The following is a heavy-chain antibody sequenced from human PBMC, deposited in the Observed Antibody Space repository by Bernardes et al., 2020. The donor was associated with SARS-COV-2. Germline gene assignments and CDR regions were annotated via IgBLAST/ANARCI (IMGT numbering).Heavy chain of an antibody. D-gene: IGHD1-7*01. Sequence: SSVTLSKPTQTLTLSCPFSGFSLCPSGMWVSWIRQPPGKALEWLSLIDWDDDKYYSTSLKTRLTIPKDTSKNQVVLRMTNMDPGDTATYYCARRRASAGTDDQGFDAWGQGTLVTVSS. CDR1: GFSLCPSGMW. CDR2: IDWDDDK. V-gene: IGHV2-70*01. J-gene: IGHJ5*02. CDR3: ARRRASAGTDDQGFDA.